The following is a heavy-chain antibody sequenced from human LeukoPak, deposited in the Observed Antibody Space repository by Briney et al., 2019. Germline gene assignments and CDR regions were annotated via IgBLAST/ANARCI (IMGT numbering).Heavy chain of an antibody. CDR3: ARGYYDYVWGSYRSRVDP. CDR1: GGSFSGYY. CDR2: INHSGST. J-gene: IGHJ5*02. D-gene: IGHD3-16*02. Sequence: SETLSLTCAVYGGSFSGYYWSWIRQPPGKGLEWIGEINHSGSTNYNPSLKSRATISVDTSKNQFSLKLSSVTAADTAVYYCARGYYDYVWGSYRSRVDPWGQGTLVTVSS. V-gene: IGHV4-34*01.